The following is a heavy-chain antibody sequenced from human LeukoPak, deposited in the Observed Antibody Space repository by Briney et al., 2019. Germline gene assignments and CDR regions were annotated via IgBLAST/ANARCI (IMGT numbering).Heavy chain of an antibody. V-gene: IGHV4-30-2*01. D-gene: IGHD5-18*01. CDR3: ARATAGYNT. CDR2: IYHSGGT. Sequence: SETLSLTCVVSGASISSGGYSWSWIRQPPGKGLEWIGCIYHSGGTHYNPSLKSRVTISVDTSKNQFSLKLSSVTAADTAVYYCARATAGYNTWGQGTLVTVSS. J-gene: IGHJ5*02. CDR1: GASISSGGYS.